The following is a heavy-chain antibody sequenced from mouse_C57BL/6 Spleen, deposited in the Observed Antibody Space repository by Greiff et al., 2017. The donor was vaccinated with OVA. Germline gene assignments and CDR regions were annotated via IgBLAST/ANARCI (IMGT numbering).Heavy chain of an antibody. J-gene: IGHJ4*01. V-gene: IGHV1-62-2*01. CDR2: FYPGSGSI. CDR3: ARHHYYGSSYVAAMDY. D-gene: IGHD1-1*01. CDR1: GYTFTEYT. Sequence: VKLQESGAELVKPGASVTLSCKASGYTFTEYTIHWVKQRSGQGLEWIGWFYPGSGSIKYNEKFQDKATLTADKSSSTVYMELSRLTSEDSAVYFCARHHYYGSSYVAAMDYWGQGTSVTVSS.